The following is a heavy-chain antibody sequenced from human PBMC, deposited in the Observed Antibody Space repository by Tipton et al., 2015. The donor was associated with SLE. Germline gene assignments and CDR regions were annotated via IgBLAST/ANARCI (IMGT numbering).Heavy chain of an antibody. Sequence: GSLRLSCAASGFTVSSNYMSWVRQAPGKGLEWVSVIYSGDTTYYADSVKGRFTISRDNARNTLYLEVNSLRAEDTAVYYCVRENGPNARHDNWFDPWGQGTLVTVSS. J-gene: IGHJ5*02. CDR3: VRENGPNARHDNWFDP. V-gene: IGHV3-53*01. D-gene: IGHD2-8*01. CDR1: GFTVSSNY. CDR2: IYSGDTT.